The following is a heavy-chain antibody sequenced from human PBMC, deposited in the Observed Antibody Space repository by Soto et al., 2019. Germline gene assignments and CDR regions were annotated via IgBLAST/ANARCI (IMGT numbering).Heavy chain of an antibody. CDR1: GFTFSSYA. V-gene: IGHV3-23*01. CDR3: ARPKLERRRDTDFDI. CDR2: IVGSGSNT. J-gene: IGHJ3*02. Sequence: PGGSLRLSCAASGFTFSSYAMSWVRQAPGKGLEWVSGIVGSGSNTFYADSVKGRFTISRNNSKGTLYLHMNSLRAEETAVYYCARPKLERRRDTDFDIWGPGTMVTVS. D-gene: IGHD1-1*01.